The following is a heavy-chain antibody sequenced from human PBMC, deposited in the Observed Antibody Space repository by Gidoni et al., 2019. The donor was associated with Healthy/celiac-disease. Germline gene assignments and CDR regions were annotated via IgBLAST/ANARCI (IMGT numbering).Heavy chain of an antibody. CDR1: GFIFSNAW. J-gene: IGHJ4*02. CDR2: IKSKTDGETT. CDR3: TTDVN. Sequence: EVQLVESGGGLVNPGGSLRPSCEASGFIFSNAWMSWVRQAPGKGLEWVGRIKSKTDGETTDYAAPVKGRFTISRDDSKNTLYLQMNSLKTEDTAVYYCTTDVNWGQGTLVTVSS. V-gene: IGHV3-15*01.